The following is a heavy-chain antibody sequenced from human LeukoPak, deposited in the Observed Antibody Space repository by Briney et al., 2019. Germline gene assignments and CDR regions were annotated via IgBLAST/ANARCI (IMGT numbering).Heavy chain of an antibody. V-gene: IGHV4-59*01. CDR1: GGSIRSSH. CDR3: ARGYDTSDYPGFAM. CDR2: IYYRGST. Sequence: KPSETLSLTCTVSGGSIRSSHWSWIRQPPGKGLEWIGYIYYRGSTNYNSSFKSRVTISVDRSKNQFSLKLSSVTAADTALYYCARGYDTSDYPGFAMWGQGTTVTVSS. D-gene: IGHD3-22*01. J-gene: IGHJ3*02.